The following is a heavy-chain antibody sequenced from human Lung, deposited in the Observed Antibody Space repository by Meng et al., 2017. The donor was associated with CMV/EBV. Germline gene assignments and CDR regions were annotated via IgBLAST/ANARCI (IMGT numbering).Heavy chain of an antibody. CDR1: GFIFSDYE. CDR3: ARDHVLVQGVAVDL. V-gene: IGHV3-48*03. J-gene: IGHJ5*02. D-gene: IGHD3-10*01. Sequence: GESXKISCAASGFIFSDYEMNWVRQAPGKGLEWLAYISNRGHNVYYADSARGRFTISRDNADNSLYLQMRSLRVEDTAVYYCARDHVLVQGVAVDLWGQGTLVTVSS. CDR2: ISNRGHNV.